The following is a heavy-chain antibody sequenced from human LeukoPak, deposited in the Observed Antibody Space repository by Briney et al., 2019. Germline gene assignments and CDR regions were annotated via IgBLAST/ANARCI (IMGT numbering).Heavy chain of an antibody. CDR1: VFTFTTYC. Sequence: PGRSLSLSCTASVFTFTTYCTRWVRHAPGKGQEWVANITQDGSERYYVDSVRGRFTITRDNAKNSLYLQMDSLRAEDTAVYYCARSHVWGRDYDYWDQGTLVTVSS. CDR3: ARSHVWGRDYDY. V-gene: IGHV3-7*01. CDR2: ITQDGSER. J-gene: IGHJ4*02. D-gene: IGHD3-16*01.